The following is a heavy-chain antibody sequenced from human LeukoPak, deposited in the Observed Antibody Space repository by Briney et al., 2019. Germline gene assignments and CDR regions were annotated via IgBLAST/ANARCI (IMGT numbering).Heavy chain of an antibody. J-gene: IGHJ5*02. CDR3: ARDGSGSGGGWFDP. Sequence: ASVKFSCKGYGYTFINHDIDWVRQAAGQGLEWIGWMNSNSGNTGYAQKFQGRVTFTRDTSISTAYMELYSLTSDDTAVYYCARDGSGSGGGWFDPWGQGTLVTVSS. V-gene: IGHV1-8*03. CDR2: MNSNSGNT. CDR1: GYTFINHD. D-gene: IGHD1-26*01.